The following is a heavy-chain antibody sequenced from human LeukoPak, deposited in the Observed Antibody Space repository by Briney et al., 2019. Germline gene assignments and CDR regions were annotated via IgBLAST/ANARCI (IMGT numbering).Heavy chain of an antibody. Sequence: GGSLRLSCAASGFTFSSYSMNWVRQAPGKGLEWVSSISSSSSYIYYADSVKGRFTISRDNAKNSLYLQMNSLRAEDAAVYYCARDRRLTVDYWGQGTLVTVSS. CDR3: ARDRRLTVDY. V-gene: IGHV3-21*01. CDR2: ISSSSSYI. CDR1: GFTFSSYS. J-gene: IGHJ4*02. D-gene: IGHD4/OR15-4a*01.